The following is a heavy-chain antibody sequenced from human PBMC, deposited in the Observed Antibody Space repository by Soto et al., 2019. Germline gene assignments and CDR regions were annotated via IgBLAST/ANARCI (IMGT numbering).Heavy chain of an antibody. CDR1: GFNFNSYT. Sequence: EVQLVESGGGLVKPGGSLRLSCAASGFNFNSYTINWVRQAPGKRLEWLSSISSSGYIFSTDSVMGRFTISRDHAKNSVYMQINSLRAEDTAVYFCARDCSVGSCYPGIDVWGQGTTVTVSS. J-gene: IGHJ6*02. D-gene: IGHD2-15*01. CDR2: ISSSGYI. CDR3: ARDCSVGSCYPGIDV. V-gene: IGHV3-21*01.